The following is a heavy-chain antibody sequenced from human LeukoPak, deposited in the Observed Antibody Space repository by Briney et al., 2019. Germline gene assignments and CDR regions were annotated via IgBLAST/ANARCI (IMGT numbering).Heavy chain of an antibody. CDR1: GFTFSNNA. CDR2: TSASGGSA. V-gene: IGHV3-23*01. J-gene: IGHJ4*02. CDR3: ARYSGSYYYPPAWDL. Sequence: PGGSLRLSCAASGFTFSNNAMSWVRQAPGKRLEWVSATSASGGSAYYADSVKGRFTISRDNSTNTLYLQMDTLSADDTAVYYCARYSGSYYYPPAWDLWGQGTLVTVSS. D-gene: IGHD1-26*01.